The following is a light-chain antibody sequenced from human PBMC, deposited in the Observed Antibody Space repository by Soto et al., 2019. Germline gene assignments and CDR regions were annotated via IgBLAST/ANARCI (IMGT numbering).Light chain of an antibody. Sequence: EIVLTQSPATLSLSPGERATLSCRASQSVSSYLAWYQQKPGQAPRLLMYDVSNGATGIPASFSGSGSGTDFSLIISSEEPEDVAYYYSQQRSSSPCTFGQGTTLEIK. J-gene: IGKJ1*01. V-gene: IGKV3-11*01. CDR2: DVS. CDR1: QSVSSY. CDR3: QQRSSSPCT.